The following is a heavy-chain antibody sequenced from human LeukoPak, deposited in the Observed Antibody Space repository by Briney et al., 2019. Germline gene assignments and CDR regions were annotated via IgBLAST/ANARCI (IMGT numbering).Heavy chain of an antibody. Sequence: GGSLRLSCAASGFTFSSYWMHWVRQAPGKGLVWVSRINRDGSSTSYADSVKGRFTISRDSAKNTLYLQMSGLRAEDTAVYYCARRYCSGDSCYSSSDYWGQGTLDTVSS. J-gene: IGHJ4*02. CDR3: ARRYCSGDSCYSSSDY. D-gene: IGHD2-15*01. CDR1: GFTFSSYW. CDR2: INRDGSST. V-gene: IGHV3-74*01.